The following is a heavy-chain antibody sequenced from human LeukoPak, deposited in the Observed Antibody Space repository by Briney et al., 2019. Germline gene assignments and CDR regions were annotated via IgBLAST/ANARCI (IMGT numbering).Heavy chain of an antibody. Sequence: SKTLSLTCAISGHSVSSNGASWNWITQSPSRGLEWLGRTYYRSQQWHTDYAPSVKGRITLNPDTSKNQFSLLLNSMTPGDTAVYYCGRETDFGVVTNWGQGTLVTVSS. J-gene: IGHJ4*02. CDR2: TYYRSQQWHT. V-gene: IGHV6-1*01. D-gene: IGHD3-3*01. CDR1: GHSVSSNGAS. CDR3: GRETDFGVVTN.